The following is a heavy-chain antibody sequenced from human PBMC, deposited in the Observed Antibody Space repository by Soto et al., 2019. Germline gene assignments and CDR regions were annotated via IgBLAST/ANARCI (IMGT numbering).Heavy chain of an antibody. CDR2: ISGDGSVI. J-gene: IGHJ4*02. Sequence: EEQLVESGGDLVRPGGSLRLSCATSGFTFSGYWMHWVRQAPGKGLVWVSRISGDGSVIDYAGSVKGRFTISRDNAKNTLYLQMNSLRADDAGVYFCARERDDLPADWGQGTLVTISS. V-gene: IGHV3-74*01. CDR1: GFTFSGYW. CDR3: ARERDDLPAD. D-gene: IGHD3-3*01.